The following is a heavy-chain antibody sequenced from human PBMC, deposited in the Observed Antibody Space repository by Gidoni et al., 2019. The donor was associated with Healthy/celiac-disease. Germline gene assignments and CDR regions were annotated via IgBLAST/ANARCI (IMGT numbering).Heavy chain of an antibody. D-gene: IGHD2-2*02. CDR2: ISGSGGST. CDR1: GFTFSSYA. V-gene: IGHV3-23*01. CDR3: ARAYCSSTSCYSRRTRFDY. J-gene: IGHJ4*02. Sequence: EVQLLESGGGLVQPGGSLRLSCAASGFTFSSYAMSWVRQAPGKGLEWVSAISGSGGSTYYADSVKGRFTISRDNSKNTLYLQMNSLRAEDTAVYYCARAYCSSTSCYSRRTRFDYWGQGTLVTVSS.